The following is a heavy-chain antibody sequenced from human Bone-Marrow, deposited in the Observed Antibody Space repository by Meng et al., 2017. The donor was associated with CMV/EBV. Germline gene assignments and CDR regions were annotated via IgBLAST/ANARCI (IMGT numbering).Heavy chain of an antibody. D-gene: IGHD6-13*01. Sequence: ASVKVSCKASGYTFTGYYMHWVRQAPGQGLEWMGWINPNSGGTNYAQKFQGRVTMTRDTSISTAYMELSRLRSDDTAVYYWARDPDLYSTLPGWFDPWGQGTLVTVSS. CDR3: ARDPDLYSTLPGWFDP. J-gene: IGHJ5*02. CDR1: GYTFTGYY. CDR2: INPNSGGT. V-gene: IGHV1-2*02.